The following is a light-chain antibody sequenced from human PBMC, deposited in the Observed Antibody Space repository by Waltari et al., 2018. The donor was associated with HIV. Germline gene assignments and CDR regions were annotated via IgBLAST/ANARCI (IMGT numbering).Light chain of an antibody. V-gene: IGLV2-8*01. J-gene: IGLJ2*01. CDR1: TSDVGRYGY. CDR2: EVN. Sequence: QSALTQPPSAPGSLRQPVTISCTGTTSDVGRYGYVSWHQQHPSKAPKLRIFEVNKRPSGVPDSFSGSKAGNTASLTVSGLQAEDEAEYSCSSYAGINPVIFGGGTTLTVL. CDR3: SSYAGINPVI.